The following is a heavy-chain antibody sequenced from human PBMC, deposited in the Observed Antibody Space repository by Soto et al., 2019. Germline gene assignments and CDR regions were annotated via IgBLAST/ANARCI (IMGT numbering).Heavy chain of an antibody. D-gene: IGHD7-27*01. CDR2: ILPIFGTT. J-gene: IGHJ6*02. CDR1: VGTFNTYN. CDR3: ARDETGESYYYDYSMDV. Sequence: QVQLVQSGAEVKKPGSSVKVSCKASVGTFNTYNINWVRQAPGQGLEWMGGILPIFGTTNYAQRFQGRVTITADDSTSTAYMELSSLRAEDTAVYYCARDETGESYYYDYSMDVWGQRTTVTVTS. V-gene: IGHV1-69*01.